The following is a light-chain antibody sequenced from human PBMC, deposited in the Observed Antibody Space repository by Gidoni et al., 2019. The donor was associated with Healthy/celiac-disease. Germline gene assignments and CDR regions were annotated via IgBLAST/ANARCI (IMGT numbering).Light chain of an antibody. V-gene: IGKV3-20*01. CDR3: QQYGSSST. J-gene: IGKJ4*01. CDR1: QSVSSSY. Sequence: EIVLPQSPGTLSLSPGERATLSCRASQSVSSSYLAWYQQKPGQAPRLLIYGASSRATGIPDRCSGSGSGTDFTLTISRLEPEDFAVYYCQQYGSSSTFGGGTKVEIK. CDR2: GAS.